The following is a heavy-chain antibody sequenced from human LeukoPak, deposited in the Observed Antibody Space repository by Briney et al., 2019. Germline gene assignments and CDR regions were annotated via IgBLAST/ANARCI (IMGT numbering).Heavy chain of an antibody. CDR3: ARYGPVGPAAFDI. Sequence: PSETLSLTCTVSGVSISSSSYYWGWIRQPPGKGLEWIGSIYYSGSTYYNPSLKSRVTISVDTSKNQFSLKLSSVTAADTAVYYCARYGPVGPAAFDIWGQGTMVTVSS. V-gene: IGHV4-39*01. D-gene: IGHD4-17*01. J-gene: IGHJ3*02. CDR1: GVSISSSSYY. CDR2: IYYSGST.